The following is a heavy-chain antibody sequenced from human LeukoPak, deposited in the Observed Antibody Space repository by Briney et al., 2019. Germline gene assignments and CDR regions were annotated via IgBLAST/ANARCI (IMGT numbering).Heavy chain of an antibody. Sequence: QPGGSLRLSCAASGFTFSSYAMNWVRQAPGRGLEWVSGFSGSGGTTYYADSVKGRFTISRDNSKNTLYLQMNSLRAEDTAVYYCANGNRCTSPNCLGYYYFHMDVWGKGTTVTVSS. D-gene: IGHD2-8*01. CDR2: FSGSGGTT. CDR3: ANGNRCTSPNCLGYYYFHMDV. V-gene: IGHV3-23*01. J-gene: IGHJ6*03. CDR1: GFTFSSYA.